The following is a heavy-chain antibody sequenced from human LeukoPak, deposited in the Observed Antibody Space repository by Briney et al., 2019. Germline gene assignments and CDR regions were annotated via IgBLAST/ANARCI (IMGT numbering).Heavy chain of an antibody. CDR3: ARDGANKWELRVGFDY. CDR2: INPSGGST. Sequence: GASVKVSCKASGYTFTSYYMHWVRQAPGQGLEWMGIINPSGGSTSYAQKFQGRVTMTRDTSTSTVYMELSSLRSEDTAVYYCARDGANKWELRVGFDYWGQGTLVTVSS. CDR1: GYTFTSYY. V-gene: IGHV1-46*01. D-gene: IGHD1-26*01. J-gene: IGHJ4*02.